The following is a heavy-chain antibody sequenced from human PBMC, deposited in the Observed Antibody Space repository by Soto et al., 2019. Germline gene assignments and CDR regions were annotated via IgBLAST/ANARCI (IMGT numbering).Heavy chain of an antibody. Sequence: SETLSLTCAVYGGSFSGYYWSWIRQPPGKGLEWIGEINHSGSTNYNPSLKSRVTISVDTSKNQFSLKLSSVTAADTAVYYCARGGFPDYSNFYYYMDVWGKGTTVTVSS. V-gene: IGHV4-34*01. D-gene: IGHD4-4*01. CDR2: INHSGST. CDR3: ARGGFPDYSNFYYYMDV. J-gene: IGHJ6*03. CDR1: GGSFSGYY.